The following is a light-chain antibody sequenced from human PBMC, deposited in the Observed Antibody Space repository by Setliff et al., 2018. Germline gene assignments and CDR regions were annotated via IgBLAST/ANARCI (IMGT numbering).Light chain of an antibody. CDR3: SSYTSSSIFYG. Sequence: QSALAQPASVSGSPGQSITISCTGTSSDVGGYNYVSWYQQHPGKAPKLMIYDVSNRPSGVSNRFSGSKSGNTASLTISGLQAEDEADYYCSSYTSSSIFYGFGTGTK. CDR1: SSDVGGYNY. V-gene: IGLV2-14*01. J-gene: IGLJ1*01. CDR2: DVS.